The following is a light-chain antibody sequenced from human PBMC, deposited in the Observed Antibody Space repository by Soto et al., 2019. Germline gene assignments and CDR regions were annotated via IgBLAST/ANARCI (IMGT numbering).Light chain of an antibody. CDR2: GNN. Sequence: QLVLTQPPSVSGAPGQRVTISCTGSSSNIGAGYDVHWYQQLPGTAPKLLIFGNNNRPSGVPDRFSGSKSGTSASLAITGAHGGERGEGRGGAYDSSVSGWVFGGGTKLTVL. J-gene: IGLJ3*02. CDR3: GAYDSSVSGWV. CDR1: SSNIGAGYD. V-gene: IGLV1-40*01.